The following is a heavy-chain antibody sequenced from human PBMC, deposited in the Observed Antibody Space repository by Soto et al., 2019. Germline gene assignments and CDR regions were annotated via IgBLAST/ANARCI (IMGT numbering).Heavy chain of an antibody. CDR1: RGSFSGYS. CDR3: ARGFPVYSYYSYIDV. Sequence: QVQLQQWGAGLLKPSETLSLTCAVSRGSFSGYSWNWIRQPPGKALEWIGEVNISGSTNYNPSLKTRVTISVDTSKNQFSLRLSSVTAADTAVYYCARGFPVYSYYSYIDVWGKGTTVTVSS. V-gene: IGHV4-34*01. J-gene: IGHJ6*03. D-gene: IGHD2-8*01. CDR2: VNISGST.